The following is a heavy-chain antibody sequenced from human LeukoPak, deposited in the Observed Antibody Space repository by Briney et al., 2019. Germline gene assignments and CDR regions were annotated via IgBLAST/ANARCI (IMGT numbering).Heavy chain of an antibody. CDR2: INPSGGST. D-gene: IGHD3-3*01. V-gene: IGHV1-46*03. J-gene: IGHJ3*02. Sequence: ASVKVSCKASGYTFTNYYMHWVRQAPGQGPEWMGVINPSGGSTSYPQKFQGRVTMTRDTSTSTVYMELSSLRSEDTAVYYCALKGFWGGRNAYGIWGQGTMVTVSS. CDR1: GYTFTNYY. CDR3: ALKGFWGGRNAYGI.